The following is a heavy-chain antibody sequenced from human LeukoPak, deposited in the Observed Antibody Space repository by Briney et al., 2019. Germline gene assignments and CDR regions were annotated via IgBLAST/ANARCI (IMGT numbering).Heavy chain of an antibody. Sequence: ASVNVSCKASGYTFTSYAISWVRQAPGQGLEWMGWISAYNGNTNYAQKLQGRVTMTTDTSTSTAYMELRSLRSDDTAVYYCARSFPEHLFDPWGQGTLVTVSS. D-gene: IGHD1-14*01. J-gene: IGHJ5*02. CDR3: ARSFPEHLFDP. CDR2: ISAYNGNT. V-gene: IGHV1-18*01. CDR1: GYTFTSYA.